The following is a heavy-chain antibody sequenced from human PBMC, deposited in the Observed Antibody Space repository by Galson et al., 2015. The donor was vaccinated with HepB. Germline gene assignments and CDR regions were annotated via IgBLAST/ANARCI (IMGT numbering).Heavy chain of an antibody. D-gene: IGHD5-18*01. CDR2: INPSSGHT. CDR1: GYTFTSFS. CDR3: AREAGYSDGSHAFDI. V-gene: IGHV1-46*01. Sequence: SVKVSCKASGYTFTSFSIHWVRQAPGQGLEWMGIINPSSGHTIYAQDFQGRVTVTRDTSTSTVHMELSSLRSEDRTIYYCAREAGYSDGSHAFDIWGQGTTVTVSS. J-gene: IGHJ3*02.